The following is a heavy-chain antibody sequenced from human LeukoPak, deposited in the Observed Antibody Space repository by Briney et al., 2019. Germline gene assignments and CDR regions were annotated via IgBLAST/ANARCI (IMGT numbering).Heavy chain of an antibody. CDR3: ARTNWGPAEIDY. Sequence: SETLSLTCTVSGGSISSYYWSWIRQPPGKGLEWIGYIYYSGSTNYNPSLKSRVTISVDTSKNQFSLKLSSVTAADTAVYYCARTNWGPAEIDYWGQGTLVTVSS. V-gene: IGHV4-59*01. CDR1: GGSISSYY. D-gene: IGHD7-27*01. J-gene: IGHJ4*02. CDR2: IYYSGST.